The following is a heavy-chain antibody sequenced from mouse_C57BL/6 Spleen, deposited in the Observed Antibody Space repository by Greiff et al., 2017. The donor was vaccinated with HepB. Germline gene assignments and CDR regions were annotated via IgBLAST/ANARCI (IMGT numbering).Heavy chain of an antibody. CDR2: INPGSGGT. V-gene: IGHV1-54*01. J-gene: IGHJ2*01. D-gene: IGHD1-1*01. Sequence: QVQLKESGAELVRPGTSVKVSCKASGYAFTNYLIEWVKQRPGQGLEWIGVINPGSGGTNYNEKFKGKATLTADKSSSTAYMQLSSLTSEDSAVYFCARGRGTVVGRDFDYWGQGTTLTVSS. CDR3: ARGRGTVVGRDFDY. CDR1: GYAFTNYL.